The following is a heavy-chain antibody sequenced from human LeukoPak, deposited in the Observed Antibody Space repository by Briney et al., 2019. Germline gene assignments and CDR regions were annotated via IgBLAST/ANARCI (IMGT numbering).Heavy chain of an antibody. CDR2: MSGSGGTT. CDR3: AKGEGFGESPFDS. D-gene: IGHD3-10*01. J-gene: IGHJ5*01. V-gene: IGHV3-23*01. CDR1: GFTFSKYA. Sequence: GGSLRLSCAASGFTFSKYANNWVRQAPGKGLEWLSAMSGSGGTTCYADSVKGRFTISRDNSKNTVSLQMNSLRVADTAVYYCAKGEGFGESPFDSWGPGTLVTVSS.